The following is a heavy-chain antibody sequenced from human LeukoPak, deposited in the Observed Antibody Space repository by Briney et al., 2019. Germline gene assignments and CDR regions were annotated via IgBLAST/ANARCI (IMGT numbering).Heavy chain of an antibody. CDR3: AKRSAESSGYFDY. D-gene: IGHD6-19*01. J-gene: IGHJ4*02. V-gene: IGHV3-23*01. Sequence: GGSLRLSCAASGITFIKYSMTWVRQAPGKGLEWVSAITGSGTFTDYADSVRGRFTISRDNSKNTLYLQMNSLRAEDTAVYYCAKRSAESSGYFDYWGQGTLVTVSS. CDR1: GITFIKYS. CDR2: ITGSGTFT.